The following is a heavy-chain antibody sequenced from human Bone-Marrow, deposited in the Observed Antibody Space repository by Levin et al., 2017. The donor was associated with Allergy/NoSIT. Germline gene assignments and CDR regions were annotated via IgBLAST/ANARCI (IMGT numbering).Heavy chain of an antibody. Sequence: GASVKVSCKASGYTFIDYYIHWVRQAPGQGLEWLGWISPYSTATNYAPSFQGRVSMTTDNSVNTAHMELSSLTFDDTAIYYFARTSSQTGTRSDMDVWGQGTTVTVSS. D-gene: IGHD1-1*01. CDR1: GYTFIDYY. J-gene: IGHJ6*02. CDR2: ISPYSTAT. V-gene: IGHV1-2*02. CDR3: ARTSSQTGTRSDMDV.